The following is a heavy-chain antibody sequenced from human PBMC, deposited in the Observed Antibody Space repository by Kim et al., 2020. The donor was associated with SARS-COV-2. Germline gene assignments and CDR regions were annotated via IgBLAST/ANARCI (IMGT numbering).Heavy chain of an antibody. CDR1: GYTFTGYY. CDR2: INPNSGGT. J-gene: IGHJ4*02. CDR3: ARRRYDSSGYYRSIFDY. Sequence: ASVKVSCKASGYTFTGYYMHWVRQAPGQGLELIGWINPNSGGTNYAQKFQGRVTMTRDTSISTAYMELSRLRSDDTAVYYCARRRYDSSGYYRSIFDYWGQGTLVTVSS. D-gene: IGHD3-22*01. V-gene: IGHV1-2*02.